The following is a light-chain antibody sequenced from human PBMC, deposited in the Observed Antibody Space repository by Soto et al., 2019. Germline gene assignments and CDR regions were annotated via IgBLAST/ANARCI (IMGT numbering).Light chain of an antibody. CDR2: SNN. Sequence: QSVLTQPPSASGTPGQRVTMSCSGSSSNIGRNTVNWYQQLPGTAPKVLIYSNNERPSGVPDRFSGSKSGTSASLAISGLQSEDEADYYCATWDDSLNGPVFGGGTKVTVL. CDR3: ATWDDSLNGPV. J-gene: IGLJ3*02. CDR1: SSNIGRNT. V-gene: IGLV1-44*01.